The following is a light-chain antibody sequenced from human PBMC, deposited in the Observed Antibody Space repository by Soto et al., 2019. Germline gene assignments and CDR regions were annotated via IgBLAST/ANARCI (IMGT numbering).Light chain of an antibody. CDR2: AAS. CDR1: QSVSSSY. V-gene: IGKV3-20*01. J-gene: IGKJ5*01. CDR3: QQYGGSPPIT. Sequence: EIVLTQSPGTLSLSPGERATLSCRASQSVSSSYLVWHQQKPGQAPRLLIYAASRRATGIPDRFSGSASDTDFTLTISRLEPEDFAVYYCQQYGGSPPITFGQGTRLEIK.